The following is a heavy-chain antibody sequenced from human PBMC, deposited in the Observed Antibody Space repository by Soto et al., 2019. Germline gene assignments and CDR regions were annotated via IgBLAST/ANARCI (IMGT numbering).Heavy chain of an antibody. CDR1: GFTVSSKY. V-gene: IGHV3-66*01. D-gene: IGHD2-15*01. Sequence: EVQLVESGGGLVQPGGSLRLSCAASGFTVSSKYMSWVREAPGKGLEWVSLIQSGGPTYYADSVKGRFTISRDTSENTVHLQMDSLRAEDTAVYYCARADVLCDGGRCYGVPLDVGGKGTTVTVSS. J-gene: IGHJ6*04. CDR2: IQSGGPT. CDR3: ARADVLCDGGRCYGVPLDV.